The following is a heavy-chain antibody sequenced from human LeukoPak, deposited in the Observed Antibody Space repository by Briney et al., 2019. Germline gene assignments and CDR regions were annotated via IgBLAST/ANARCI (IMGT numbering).Heavy chain of an antibody. J-gene: IGHJ4*02. D-gene: IGHD3-22*01. CDR3: ARVGRLYYDSSGYYFDY. CDR1: GGTFSSYA. V-gene: IGHV1-69*01. CDR2: IIPIFGTA. Sequence: SVKVSCKASGGTFSSYAISWVRQAPGQGLEWMGGIIPIFGTANYAQKFPGRVTITADESTSTAYMELSSLRSEDTAVYYCARVGRLYYDSSGYYFDYWGQGTLVTVSS.